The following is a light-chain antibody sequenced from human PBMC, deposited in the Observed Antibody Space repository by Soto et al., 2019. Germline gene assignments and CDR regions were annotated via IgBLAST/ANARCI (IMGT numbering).Light chain of an antibody. CDR2: DAS. V-gene: IGKV1-5*01. Sequence: DIQMTQSPSTLSASVGDRVTITCRASQSISTWLAWYQQKPGKAPKLLIYDASSLESGVPSRFSGSGSGTEFTLTISSLQPEDVAIYYCQKYFSAPWTFGQGTKVDIK. J-gene: IGKJ1*01. CDR3: QKYFSAPWT. CDR1: QSISTW.